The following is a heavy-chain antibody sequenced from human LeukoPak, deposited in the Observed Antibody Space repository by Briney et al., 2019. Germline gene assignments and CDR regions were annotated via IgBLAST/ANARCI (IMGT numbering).Heavy chain of an antibody. CDR1: GFTFGDSV. CDR2: INWNGGST. Sequence: GGSLRLSCAASGFTFGDSVMSWVRQVPGKGLEWVSGINWNGGSTGYVDSVKGRFTISRDNAKNSLYLQMNSLRAEDTALYYCARDWFTRLGELSPDRAFDYWGQGTLVTVSS. D-gene: IGHD3-16*02. CDR3: ARDWFTRLGELSPDRAFDY. V-gene: IGHV3-20*04. J-gene: IGHJ4*02.